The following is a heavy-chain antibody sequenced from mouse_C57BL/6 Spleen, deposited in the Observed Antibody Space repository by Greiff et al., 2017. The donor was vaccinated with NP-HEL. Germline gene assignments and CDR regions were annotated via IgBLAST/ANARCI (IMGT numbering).Heavy chain of an antibody. V-gene: IGHV1-82*01. CDR1: GYAFSSSW. J-gene: IGHJ4*01. Sequence: VQLQQSGPELVKPGASVKISCKASGYAFSSSWMNWVKQRPGKGLEWIGRIYPGDGDTNYNGKFKGKATLTADKSSSTAYMQLSSLTSEDSAVYFGASYPHEAMDYWGQGTSVTVSS. CDR3: ASYPHEAMDY. CDR2: IYPGDGDT.